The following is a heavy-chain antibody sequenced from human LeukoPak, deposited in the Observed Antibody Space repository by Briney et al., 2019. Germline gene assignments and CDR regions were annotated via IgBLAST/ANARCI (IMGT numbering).Heavy chain of an antibody. D-gene: IGHD4-17*01. CDR2: ISSSSSYI. V-gene: IGHV3-21*01. CDR1: GFTLSSYS. Sequence: GGSLRLSCAASGFTLSSYSMNWVRQAPGKGLEWVSSISSSSSYIYYADSVKGRFTISRDNAKNSLYLQMNSLRAEDTAVYYCARDRTATMTTVTTSPFDPWGQGTLVTVSS. J-gene: IGHJ5*02. CDR3: ARDRTATMTTVTTSPFDP.